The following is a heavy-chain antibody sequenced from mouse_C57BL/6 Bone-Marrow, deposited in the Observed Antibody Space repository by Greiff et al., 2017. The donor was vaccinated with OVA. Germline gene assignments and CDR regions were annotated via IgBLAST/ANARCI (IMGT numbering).Heavy chain of an antibody. CDR3: ARGDVD. CDR1: GYTFTDYY. V-gene: IGHV1-19*01. Sequence: EVQLQQSGPVLVKPGASVKMSCKASGYTFTDYYMNWVQQSHGKSLEWIGVINPYNGGTSYNQKFKGKATLTVDKSSSTDYMELNSLTAEDAAVYYCARGDVDWGQGTTLTVSS. D-gene: IGHD3-3*01. J-gene: IGHJ2*01. CDR2: INPYNGGT.